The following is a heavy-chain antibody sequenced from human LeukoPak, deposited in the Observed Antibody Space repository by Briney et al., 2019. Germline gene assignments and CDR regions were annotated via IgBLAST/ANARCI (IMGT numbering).Heavy chain of an antibody. CDR3: ARDYIFGYCSGGSCYSAVDAFDI. D-gene: IGHD2-15*01. J-gene: IGHJ3*02. CDR2: IKQDGSEK. CDR1: GFTFSSYW. Sequence: GGSLRLSCAASGFTFSSYWMSWVRQAPGKGLEWVANIKQDGSEKYYVDSVKGRFTISRDNAKNSLYLQMNSLGAEDTAVYYCARDYIFGYCSGGSCYSAVDAFDIWGQGTMVTVSS. V-gene: IGHV3-7*04.